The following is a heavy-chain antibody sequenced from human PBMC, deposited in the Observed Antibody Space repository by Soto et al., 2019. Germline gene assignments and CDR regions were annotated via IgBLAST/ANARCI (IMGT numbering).Heavy chain of an antibody. J-gene: IGHJ5*02. Sequence: QVQLVQSGAEVKKPGASVKVSFKASGYTFTSYGISWVRQAPGQGLEWMGWISAYNGNTNYAQKFQGRVTMTTDTSTSTAYMELRSLRSDDTAVYYCANDSSWYPTGWFDPWGQGTLVTVSS. V-gene: IGHV1-18*01. CDR2: ISAYNGNT. CDR3: ANDSSWYPTGWFDP. D-gene: IGHD6-13*01. CDR1: GYTFTSYG.